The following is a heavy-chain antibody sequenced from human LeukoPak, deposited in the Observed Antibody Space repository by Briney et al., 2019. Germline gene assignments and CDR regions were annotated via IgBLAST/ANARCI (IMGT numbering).Heavy chain of an antibody. CDR2: INHSGST. Sequence: SETLSLTCAVYGGSFSGYYWSWIRQPPGKGLEWIGEINHSGSTNYNPSLKSRVTISVDTSKNQFSLKLSSVTAADTAVYYCARGRYYYDSSGYYYFDYWGQGTLVTVSS. D-gene: IGHD3-22*01. J-gene: IGHJ4*02. CDR1: GGSFSGYY. CDR3: ARGRYYYDSSGYYYFDY. V-gene: IGHV4-34*01.